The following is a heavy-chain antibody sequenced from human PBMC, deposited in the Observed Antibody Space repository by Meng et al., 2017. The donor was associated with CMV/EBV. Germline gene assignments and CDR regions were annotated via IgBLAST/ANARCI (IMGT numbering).Heavy chain of an antibody. D-gene: IGHD6-6*01. V-gene: IGHV3-23*03. Sequence: GGSLRPSCAASGFTSSSYAMSWVRQAPGKGLEWVSVIYSGGSSTYYADSVKGRFTISRDNSKNTLYLQMNSLRAEDTAVYYCALAALDLFDPWGQGTLVTVSS. CDR3: ALAALDLFDP. J-gene: IGHJ5*02. CDR1: GFTSSSYA. CDR2: IYSGGSST.